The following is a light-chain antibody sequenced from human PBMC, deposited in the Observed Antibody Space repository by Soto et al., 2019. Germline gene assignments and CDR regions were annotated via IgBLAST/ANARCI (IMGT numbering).Light chain of an antibody. V-gene: IGKV3-15*01. CDR1: QSVSSN. CDR3: QQYNNWPLT. Sequence: RVMTQFPATLSVSPGERATLSCRASQSVSSNLAWYQQKPGQAPRLLIYGASTRATGIPARFSGSASGTEFTLTISSLQSEDFAMYYCQQYNNWPLTFGGGTKVEIK. J-gene: IGKJ4*01. CDR2: GAS.